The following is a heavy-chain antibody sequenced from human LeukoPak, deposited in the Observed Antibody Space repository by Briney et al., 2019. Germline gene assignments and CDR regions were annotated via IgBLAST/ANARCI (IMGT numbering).Heavy chain of an antibody. V-gene: IGHV3-64*01. CDR3: ATGRLNNWNLPFAD. CDR1: GFTFSSYA. D-gene: IGHD1-20*01. J-gene: IGHJ4*02. CDR2: ISYHGVST. Sequence: PGGSLRLSCAASGFTFSSYAMHWVRQAPGKGLEYVSAISYHGVSTYYAHSVKGRFTISRDNSRNTLYLRTGSLRAEDMAVYYCATGRLNNWNLPFADWGQGALVTVSS.